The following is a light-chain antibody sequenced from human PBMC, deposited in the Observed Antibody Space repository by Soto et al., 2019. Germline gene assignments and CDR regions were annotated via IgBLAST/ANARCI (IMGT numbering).Light chain of an antibody. J-gene: IGKJ2*01. CDR3: QHYSSSPPVT. CDR2: GAS. Sequence: EIVLTQSPGTLSLSPWERATLSCRASQSVSSNYLAWYQQKPGQAPRLLIYGASSRATGIPDRFSGSGSGTDFTLTISRLEPEDFAVYYCQHYSSSPPVTFGQGTKVE. CDR1: QSVSSNY. V-gene: IGKV3-20*01.